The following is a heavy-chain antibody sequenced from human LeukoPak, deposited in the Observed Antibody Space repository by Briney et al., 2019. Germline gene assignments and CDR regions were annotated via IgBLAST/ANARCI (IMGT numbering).Heavy chain of an antibody. V-gene: IGHV3-7*01. J-gene: IGHJ3*02. CDR2: INQDGSEK. Sequence: GGTLRLSCAASGFTFSSYWMSWVRQAPGKGLEWGADINQDGSEKYYVDAVKGRFTISRDNAKNSLYLQMNSLRAEDTAVYYCARDLKRRVYYDSSGSDDAFDIWGQGTMVTVSS. CDR1: GFTFSSYW. D-gene: IGHD3-22*01. CDR3: ARDLKRRVYYDSSGSDDAFDI.